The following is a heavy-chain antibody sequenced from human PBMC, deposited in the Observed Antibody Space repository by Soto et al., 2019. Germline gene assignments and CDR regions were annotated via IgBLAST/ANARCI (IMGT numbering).Heavy chain of an antibody. V-gene: IGHV3-23*01. CDR1: GFSFSSYA. J-gene: IGHJ5*02. CDR3: ARDPLAGNWFDR. Sequence: GVSLRLSCAASGFSFSSYAMSWVRQAPGKGLEWVSGISDSGGSTYYADSVRGRFTISRDNSKNTLYLRMSSLRADDTAVYYCARDPLAGNWFDRWGQGTLVTVSS. CDR2: ISDSGGST.